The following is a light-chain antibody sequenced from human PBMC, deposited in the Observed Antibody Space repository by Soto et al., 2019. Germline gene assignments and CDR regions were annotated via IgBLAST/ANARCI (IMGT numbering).Light chain of an antibody. J-gene: IGLJ1*01. V-gene: IGLV2-14*01. CDR2: EVN. Sequence: QSVLTQPASVSGSPGQSITFYCTGTSSDICVYNYVSWYQQHPGKAPKLMIYEVNNRPSGVSNRFSGSKSGNTASPTISEIQAEDEADYNCSSYTESNNFLFSTGTTVTV. CDR3: SSYTESNNFL. CDR1: SSDICVYNY.